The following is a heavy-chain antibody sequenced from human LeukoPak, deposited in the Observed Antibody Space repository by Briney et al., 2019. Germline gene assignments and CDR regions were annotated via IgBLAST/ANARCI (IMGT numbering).Heavy chain of an antibody. D-gene: IGHD4-17*01. CDR2: INHGGST. Sequence: SETLSLTCAVYGGSFSAYYWSWVRQPPGKGLEWIGEINHGGSTNYNPSLKSRVTISVDTSKSQFSLKLSSVTAADTAVYYCARVTVTRWFDPWGQGTLVTVSS. CDR3: ARVTVTRWFDP. J-gene: IGHJ5*02. CDR1: GGSFSAYY. V-gene: IGHV4-34*01.